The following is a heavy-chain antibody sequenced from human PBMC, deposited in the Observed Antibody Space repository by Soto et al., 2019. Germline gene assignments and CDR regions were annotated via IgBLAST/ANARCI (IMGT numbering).Heavy chain of an antibody. Sequence: QVQLVESGGGVVQPGRSLRLSCAASGFTFSSYGMHWVRQAPGKGLEWVAVIWYDGSNKYYADSVKGRFTISRDNSKNTLYLQMNSLRAEDTAVYYCARVGGDLRLGELWFDYWGQGTLVTVSS. CDR2: IWYDGSNK. D-gene: IGHD3-16*01. J-gene: IGHJ4*02. CDR3: ARVGGDLRLGELWFDY. V-gene: IGHV3-33*01. CDR1: GFTFSSYG.